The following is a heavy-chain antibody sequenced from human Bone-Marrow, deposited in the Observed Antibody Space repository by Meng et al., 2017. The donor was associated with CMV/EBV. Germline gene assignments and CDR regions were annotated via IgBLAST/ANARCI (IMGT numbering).Heavy chain of an antibody. V-gene: IGHV3-23*01. J-gene: IGHJ4*02. CDR3: AKDKRGSGWFVGYFDC. CDR2: ISGRDDTT. D-gene: IGHD6-19*01. CDR1: FTFTNCA. Sequence: FTFTNCAMSWVSQAPGKGLEWVSAISGRDDTTYYADSVKGRFTISRDNSKNTLYLQVNSLRAEDTAIYYCAKDKRGSGWFVGYFDCWGQGTLVTVSS.